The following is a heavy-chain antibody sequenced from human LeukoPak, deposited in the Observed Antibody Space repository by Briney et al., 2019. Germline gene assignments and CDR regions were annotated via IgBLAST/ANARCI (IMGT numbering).Heavy chain of an antibody. CDR3: ARAGYSSGWGPWLFDY. Sequence: ASVKVSCKASGYTFTGYYMLWVRQAPGQGLEWRGWINPNSGGTNYAQKFQGRVTMTRDTSISTAYMELSRLRSDDTAVYYCARAGYSSGWGPWLFDYWGQGTLVTVSS. V-gene: IGHV1-2*02. CDR2: INPNSGGT. CDR1: GYTFTGYY. D-gene: IGHD6-19*01. J-gene: IGHJ4*02.